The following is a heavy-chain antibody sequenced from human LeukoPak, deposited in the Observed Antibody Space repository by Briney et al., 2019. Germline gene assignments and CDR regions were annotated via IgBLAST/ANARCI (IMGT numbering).Heavy chain of an antibody. D-gene: IGHD4-17*01. V-gene: IGHV3-23*01. CDR1: GFTFKTYG. J-gene: IGHJ2*01. Sequence: GGSLRLSCAASGFTFKTYGMTWVRQAPGKGLEWVSPISGSGGNTFYADSVKGRFTISRDNSKNTLYLQMNSLRADDTAVYYCAKDKLIPTVRWYFDLWGRGTLVTVSS. CDR2: ISGSGGNT. CDR3: AKDKLIPTVRWYFDL.